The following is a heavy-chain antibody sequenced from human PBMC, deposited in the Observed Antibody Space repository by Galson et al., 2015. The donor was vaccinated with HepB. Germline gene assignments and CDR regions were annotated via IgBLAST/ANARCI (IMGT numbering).Heavy chain of an antibody. J-gene: IGHJ6*02. V-gene: IGHV6-1*01. CDR1: GDSVSSNSAA. D-gene: IGHD1-1*01. CDR2: TYYRSKWES. Sequence: CAISGDSVSSNSAAWNWIRQSPSRGLEWLGRTYYRSKWESDYAESVKGRISINADTSKRQFSLQLRSVTPEDAAVYYCAREYGTRLYYYGMDVWGQGTSVTVSS. CDR3: AREYGTRLYYYGMDV.